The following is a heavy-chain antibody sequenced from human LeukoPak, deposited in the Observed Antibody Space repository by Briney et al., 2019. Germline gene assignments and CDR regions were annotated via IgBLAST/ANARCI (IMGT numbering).Heavy chain of an antibody. CDR2: INHSGST. CDR3: ASGKYSTVTLDY. V-gene: IGHV4-34*01. CDR1: GGSISSYY. D-gene: IGHD4-17*01. J-gene: IGHJ4*02. Sequence: PSETLSLTCTVSGGSISSYYWSWIRQPPGKGLEWIGEINHSGSTNYNPSLKSRVTISVDTSKNQFSLKLSSVTAADTAVYYCASGKYSTVTLDYWGQGTLVTVSS.